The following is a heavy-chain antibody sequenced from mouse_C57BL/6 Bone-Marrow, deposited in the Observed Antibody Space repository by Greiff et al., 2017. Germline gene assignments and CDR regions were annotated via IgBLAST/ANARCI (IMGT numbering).Heavy chain of an antibody. CDR3: ARDGYDAFDY. D-gene: IGHD2-2*01. CDR1: GYTFTSYW. Sequence: QVQLQQPGAELVMPGASVKLSCKASGYTFTSYWMHWVKQRPGQGLEWIGEIDPSDSYTNYNQKFKGKSTLTVDKSSSTAYMQLSSLTSEDSAVYYCARDGYDAFDYWGQGTTLPVSA. CDR2: IDPSDSYT. J-gene: IGHJ2*01. V-gene: IGHV1-69*01.